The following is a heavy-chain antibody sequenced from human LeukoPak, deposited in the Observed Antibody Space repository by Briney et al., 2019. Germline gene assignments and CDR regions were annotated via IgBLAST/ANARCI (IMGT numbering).Heavy chain of an antibody. J-gene: IGHJ6*02. Sequence: ASVKVSCKASGYTFSGYYIFWVRRAPGQGLEWMGWINPNSGGTNYAPEFQGRVTMTRDTSISTAYMELSRLRSDDTAVYYCASSITIFGVVNYGMDVWGQGTTVTVSS. CDR1: GYTFSGYY. CDR2: INPNSGGT. CDR3: ASSITIFGVVNYGMDV. V-gene: IGHV1-2*02. D-gene: IGHD3-3*01.